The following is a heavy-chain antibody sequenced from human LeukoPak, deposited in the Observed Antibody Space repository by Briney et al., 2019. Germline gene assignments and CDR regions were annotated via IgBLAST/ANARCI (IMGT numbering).Heavy chain of an antibody. CDR2: IRYDGTNK. J-gene: IGHJ4*02. V-gene: IGHV3-30*02. CDR3: ARRGPTYYYDSSGYYTDY. D-gene: IGHD3-22*01. CDR1: GFTFSSYG. Sequence: GGSLRLSCAASGFTFSSYGMHWVRQAPGKGLEGGAFIRYDGTNKYYADSVKGRFTISRDNSKNTLYLQMNSLRSDDTAVYYCARRGPTYYYDSSGYYTDYWGQGTLVTVSS.